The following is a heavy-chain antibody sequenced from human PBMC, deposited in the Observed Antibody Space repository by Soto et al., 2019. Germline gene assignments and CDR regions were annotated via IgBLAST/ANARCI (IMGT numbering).Heavy chain of an antibody. Sequence: QITLKESGPTLVKPTQTLTLTCTFSGFSLSTSGVGVGWIRQPQGKALEWLALIYWDDDKRYSPSLKSRLTITKDTSKNQLVLTMTNMDPVDTATYYCAHRSTYGDYVGDWFDPWGQGTLVTVSS. CDR1: GFSLSTSGVG. V-gene: IGHV2-5*02. CDR2: IYWDDDK. CDR3: AHRSTYGDYVGDWFDP. D-gene: IGHD4-17*01. J-gene: IGHJ5*02.